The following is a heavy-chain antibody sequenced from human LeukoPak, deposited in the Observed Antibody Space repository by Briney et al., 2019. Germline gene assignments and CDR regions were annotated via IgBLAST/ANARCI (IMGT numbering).Heavy chain of an antibody. CDR3: ARAPVAAAADDAFDI. V-gene: IGHV1-69*04. CDR1: GGTFSSYA. D-gene: IGHD6-13*01. Sequence: GASVKVSCKASGGTFSSYAISWVRQAPGQGLEWMGRIIPILGIANYAQKFQGRVTITADESTSTAYMELSSLRSEDTAVYYCARAPVAAAADDAFDIWGQGTMVTVSS. J-gene: IGHJ3*02. CDR2: IIPILGIA.